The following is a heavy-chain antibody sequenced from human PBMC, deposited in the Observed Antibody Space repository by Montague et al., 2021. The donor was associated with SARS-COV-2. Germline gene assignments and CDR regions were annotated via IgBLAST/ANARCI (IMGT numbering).Heavy chain of an antibody. Sequence: SETLSLTCTVSGGSISSSSYYWVRIRPPPGKGLEWFWSIYYSWSTYYNPSLNIPVTISVDTFKLQFSLKLSSVTAADTAVYYCARHPLGYCSITSCYVVWGQGTLVTVSS. V-gene: IGHV4-39*01. CDR3: ARHPLGYCSITSCYVV. CDR1: GGSISSSSYY. J-gene: IGHJ4*01. CDR2: IYYSWST. D-gene: IGHD2-2*01.